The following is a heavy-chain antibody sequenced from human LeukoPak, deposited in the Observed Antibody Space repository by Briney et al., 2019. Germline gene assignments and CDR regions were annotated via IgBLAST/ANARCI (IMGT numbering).Heavy chain of an antibody. D-gene: IGHD3-22*01. CDR1: GFTFSSYS. Sequence: GGSLRLSCAASGFTFSSYSMNWVRQAPGKGLEWVSSISSSSSYIYYADSVKGRFTISRDNAKNSLYLQTNSLRAEDTAVYYCARGYYDSSGYYPLWGQGTLVTVSS. J-gene: IGHJ4*02. CDR3: ARGYYDSSGYYPL. CDR2: ISSSSSYI. V-gene: IGHV3-21*01.